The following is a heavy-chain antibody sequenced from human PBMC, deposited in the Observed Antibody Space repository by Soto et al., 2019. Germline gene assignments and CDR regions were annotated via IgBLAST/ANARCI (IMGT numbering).Heavy chain of an antibody. CDR3: ARGVGDSSGEGYFDY. CDR2: IYSGGST. Sequence: EVQLVESGGGLVQPGGSLRLSCAASGFTVSSNYMSWVRQAPGKGLEWVSVIYSGGSTYYADSVKGRFTISRDNSXXTLYLQRNSLRAEETAVYYCARGVGDSSGEGYFDYWGQGTLVTVSS. J-gene: IGHJ4*02. CDR1: GFTVSSNY. D-gene: IGHD3-22*01. V-gene: IGHV3-66*01.